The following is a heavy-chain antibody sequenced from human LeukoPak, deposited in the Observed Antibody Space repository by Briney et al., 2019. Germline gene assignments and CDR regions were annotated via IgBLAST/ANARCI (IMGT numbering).Heavy chain of an antibody. CDR1: GFTFSSYE. D-gene: IGHD5-18*01. V-gene: IGHV3-48*03. J-gene: IGHJ4*02. Sequence: GGSLRLSCAASGFTFSSYEMNWVRQAPGKGLEWVSYISSSGSTIYYADSVKGRFTISRDNAKNSLYLQMNSLRAEDTAVYYCAWDSYGTFPSCWGQGTLVTVSS. CDR3: AWDSYGTFPSC. CDR2: ISSSGSTI.